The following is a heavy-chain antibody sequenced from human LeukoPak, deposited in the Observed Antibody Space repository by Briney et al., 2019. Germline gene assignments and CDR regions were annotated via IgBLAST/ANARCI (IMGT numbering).Heavy chain of an antibody. V-gene: IGHV3-7*01. CDR2: IKQDGSEK. J-gene: IGHJ4*02. CDR1: GGSISSSSYY. D-gene: IGHD6-19*01. Sequence: ETLSLTCTVSGGSISSSSYYWSWVRQAPGKGLEWVANIKQDGSEKYYVDSVKGRFTISRDNAKNSLYLQMNSLRAEDTAVYYCARDSKPDSSGWFYFDYWGQGTLVTVSS. CDR3: ARDSKPDSSGWFYFDY.